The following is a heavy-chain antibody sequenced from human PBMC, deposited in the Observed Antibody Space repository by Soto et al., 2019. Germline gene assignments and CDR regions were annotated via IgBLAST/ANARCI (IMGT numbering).Heavy chain of an antibody. CDR1: GFTFSSYA. CDR2: ISYDGSNK. V-gene: IGHV3-30-3*01. Sequence: GGSLRLSCAASGFTFSSYAMHWVRQAPGKGLEWVAVISYDGSNKYYADSVKGRFTISRDNSKNTLYLQMNSLRAEDTAVYYCARERHPHAFDIWGQGTMVTVSS. CDR3: ARERHPHAFDI. J-gene: IGHJ3*02.